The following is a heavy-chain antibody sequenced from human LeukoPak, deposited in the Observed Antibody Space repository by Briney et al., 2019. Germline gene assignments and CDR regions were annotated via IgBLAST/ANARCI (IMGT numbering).Heavy chain of an antibody. D-gene: IGHD6-19*01. CDR3: ARPQLQTGDGGWLLKY. CDR2: INPSGGST. J-gene: IGHJ4*02. V-gene: IGHV1-46*01. Sequence: ASVKVSCKASGGTFSSYAISWVRQAPGQGLEWMGIINPSGGSTSYAQKFQGRVTMTRDTSMSTVYMELSSLRSGDTAVYYCARPQLQTGDGGWLLKYWGQGTLVTVSS. CDR1: GGTFSSYA.